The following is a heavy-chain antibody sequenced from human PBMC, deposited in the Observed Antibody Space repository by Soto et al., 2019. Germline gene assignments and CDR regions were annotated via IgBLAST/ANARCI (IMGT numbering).Heavy chain of an antibody. J-gene: IGHJ6*02. CDR2: ISGSGGST. CDR1: GFTFSSYA. Sequence: GGSLRLSCAASGFTFSSYAMSWVRQAPGKGLEWVSAISGSGGSTYYADSVKGRFTISRDNSKNTLYLQMNSLRAEDTAVYYCAKDSNVVVVAATYHYYYGMDVWGQGTTVTGSS. CDR3: AKDSNVVVVAATYHYYYGMDV. D-gene: IGHD2-15*01. V-gene: IGHV3-23*01.